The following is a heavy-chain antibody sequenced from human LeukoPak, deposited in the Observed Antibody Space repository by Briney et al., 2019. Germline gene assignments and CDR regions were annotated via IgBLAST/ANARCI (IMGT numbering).Heavy chain of an antibody. CDR2: ICGIGGST. CDR1: GFTFSSYA. D-gene: IGHD3-10*01. CDR3: ATGNKRRLLWFGELFALDY. J-gene: IGHJ4*02. Sequence: GGSLRLSCAASGFTFSSYASSWVRPAAGKGLEWVSAICGIGGSTYYADSVKGRFTISRDNSKNTLYLQMNSLRAEDTAVYYCATGNKRRLLWFGELFALDYWGQGTLVTVSS. V-gene: IGHV3-23*01.